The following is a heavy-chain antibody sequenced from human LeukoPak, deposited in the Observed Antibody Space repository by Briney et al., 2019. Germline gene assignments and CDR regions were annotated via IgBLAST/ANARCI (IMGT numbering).Heavy chain of an antibody. Sequence: ASVKVSCKASGYTFTSYGISWVRQAPGQGLEWMGWISAYNGNTNYAQKLQGRITMTTDTSTSTAYMELRSLRSDDTAVYYCARRAYNSGSYFEWFDPWGQGTLVTVSS. CDR1: GYTFTSYG. D-gene: IGHD1-26*01. CDR2: ISAYNGNT. CDR3: ARRAYNSGSYFEWFDP. V-gene: IGHV1-18*01. J-gene: IGHJ5*02.